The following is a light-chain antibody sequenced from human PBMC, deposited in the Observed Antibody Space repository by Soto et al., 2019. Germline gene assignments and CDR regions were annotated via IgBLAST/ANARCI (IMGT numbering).Light chain of an antibody. CDR1: QSVSSN. J-gene: IGKJ3*01. Sequence: EIVMTQSPATLSLSPGEGATLSCRASQSVSSNLAWYQQKPGQAPRLLIFGASTRATGIPARFSGSGSETEFTLTISSLQSEDFAVYCCQQYNNWPFTFGPGTKVDIK. CDR3: QQYNNWPFT. V-gene: IGKV3-15*01. CDR2: GAS.